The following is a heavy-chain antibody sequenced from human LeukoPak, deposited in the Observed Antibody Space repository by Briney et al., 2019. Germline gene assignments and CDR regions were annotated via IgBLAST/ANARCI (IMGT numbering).Heavy chain of an antibody. Sequence: GGSLRLSCAASGFTFSSYWMSWVRQAPGKGLEWVANIKQDGSEKYYVDSVKGGFTISRDKAKKTMYMQMKRVRGEDTAVYHCARSVTYCTSTSCNVYYYFCMDVGGQGTTVTVSS. V-gene: IGHV3-7*04. CDR1: GFTFSSYW. J-gene: IGHJ6*02. D-gene: IGHD2-2*01. CDR2: IKQDGSEK. CDR3: ARSVTYCTSTSCNVYYYFCMDV.